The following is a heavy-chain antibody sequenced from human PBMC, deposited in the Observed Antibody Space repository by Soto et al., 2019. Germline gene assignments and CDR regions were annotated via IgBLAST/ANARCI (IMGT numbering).Heavy chain of an antibody. V-gene: IGHV3-23*01. Sequence: PGGSLRLSCAASGFTFSSYAMRWVRQAPGKGLEWVSAISGSGGSTYYADSVKGRFTISRDNSKNTLYLQMNSLRAEDTAVYYCAKDSGSSWYIYYYYYGMDVWGQGTTVTVSS. J-gene: IGHJ6*02. CDR2: ISGSGGST. D-gene: IGHD6-13*01. CDR1: GFTFSSYA. CDR3: AKDSGSSWYIYYYYYGMDV.